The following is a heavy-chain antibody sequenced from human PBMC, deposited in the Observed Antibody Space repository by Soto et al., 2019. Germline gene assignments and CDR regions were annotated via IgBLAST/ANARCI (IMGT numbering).Heavy chain of an antibody. V-gene: IGHV4-39*01. J-gene: IGHJ4*02. CDR2: IYYSGST. CDR3: ASPPSSAFFFDY. Sequence: ETLSLTCTVSGGSITSNSYYWGWIRQPPGKGLEWIASIYYSGSTYYNPSLKSRVTISVDTSKNQFSLSLSSVTAADTAVYYCASPPSSAFFFDYWGPGTLVTVSS. D-gene: IGHD6-6*01. CDR1: GGSITSNSYY.